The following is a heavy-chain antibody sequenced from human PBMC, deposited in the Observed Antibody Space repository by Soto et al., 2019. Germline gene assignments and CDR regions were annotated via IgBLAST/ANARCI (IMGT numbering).Heavy chain of an antibody. D-gene: IGHD6-13*01. CDR3: TRWGVGTTGSCDF. V-gene: IGHV3-23*01. CDR1: GFAFGGFT. J-gene: IGHJ4*02. Sequence: VQVLESGGGLVQPGGSLRLSCSVSGFAFGGFTMTWVRQAPGKGLEWVSSISGSAARTYYADSVQGRFTISRDNSKSTLYLQMNSLRVEDTAEYYCTRWGVGTTGSCDFWGQGTLVAVSS. CDR2: ISGSAART.